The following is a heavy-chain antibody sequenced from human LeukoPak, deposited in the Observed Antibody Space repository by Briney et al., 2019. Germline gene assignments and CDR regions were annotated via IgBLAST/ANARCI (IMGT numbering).Heavy chain of an antibody. CDR1: GGTFSSYA. D-gene: IGHD6-13*01. Sequence: ASVKVSCKASGGTFSSYAIIWVRQAPGQGLEWMGRIIPILGIANYAQKFQGRVTITADKSTSTAYMELSSLRSEDTAVYYCARVTAAAGTARTDYWGQGTLVTVSS. CDR2: IIPILGIA. J-gene: IGHJ4*02. CDR3: ARVTAAAGTARTDY. V-gene: IGHV1-69*04.